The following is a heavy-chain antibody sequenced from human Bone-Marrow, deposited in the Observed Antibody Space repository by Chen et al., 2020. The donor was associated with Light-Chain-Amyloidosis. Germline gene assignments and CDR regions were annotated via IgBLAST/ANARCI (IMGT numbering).Heavy chain of an antibody. CDR3: TRGLSLPREQELVDYYYGMDV. CDR1: GFTVDDFA. D-gene: IGHD6-13*01. Sequence: EVQLVESGGGLVQPGRSLRISCTASGFTVDDFAMTWVRQAPGKGMEWVGFIRSKAYSETTEYAATVKGRFTISRYDSKSIAYLHINSLQTEDTAVYFCTRGLSLPREQELVDYYYGMDVWGQGTTVTVSS. CDR2: IRSKAYSETT. J-gene: IGHJ6*02. V-gene: IGHV3-49*04.